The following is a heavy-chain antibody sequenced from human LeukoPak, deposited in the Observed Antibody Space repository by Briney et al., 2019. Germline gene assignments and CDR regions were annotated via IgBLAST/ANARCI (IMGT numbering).Heavy chain of an antibody. V-gene: IGHV1-18*01. D-gene: IGHD3-3*01. CDR3: ARDRQYYDFWSGPDY. CDR2: ISAYNGNT. J-gene: IGHJ4*02. CDR1: GYTFTSYG. Sequence: ASVKVSCKASGYTFTSYGISRVRQAPGQGLEWMGWISAYNGNTNYAQKLQGRVTMTTDTSTSTAYMELRSLRSDDTAVYYCARDRQYYDFWSGPDYWGQGTLVTVSS.